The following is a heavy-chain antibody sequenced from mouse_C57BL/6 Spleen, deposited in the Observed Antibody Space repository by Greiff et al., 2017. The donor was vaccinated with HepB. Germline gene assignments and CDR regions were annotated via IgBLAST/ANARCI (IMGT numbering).Heavy chain of an antibody. CDR2: IYPGSGST. CDR3: GRDENGYDYWYFDV. D-gene: IGHD2-2*01. J-gene: IGHJ1*03. CDR1: GYTFTSYW. Sequence: QVQLQQPGAELVKPGASVKMSCKASGYTFTSYWITWVKQRPGQGLEWIGDIYPGSGSTNYNEKFKSKATLTVDTSSSTAYMQLSSLTSEDSAVYYCGRDENGYDYWYFDVWGTGTTVTVAS. V-gene: IGHV1-55*01.